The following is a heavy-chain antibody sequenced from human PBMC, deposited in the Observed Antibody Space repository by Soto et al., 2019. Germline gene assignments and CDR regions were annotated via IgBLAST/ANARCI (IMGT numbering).Heavy chain of an antibody. CDR2: IYYSGST. J-gene: IGHJ5*02. V-gene: IGHV4-39*01. CDR1: GGSINSSSYF. Sequence: SETLSLTCSDSGGSINSSSYFWGWVRQPPGKGLGWIGSIYYSGSTYYNPSLRSRVTISVDTSKNQFSLKLSSVTAADTAVFYCARHYSSGSRNWFDPWGQGTLVTVSS. CDR3: ARHYSSGSRNWFDP. D-gene: IGHD6-19*01.